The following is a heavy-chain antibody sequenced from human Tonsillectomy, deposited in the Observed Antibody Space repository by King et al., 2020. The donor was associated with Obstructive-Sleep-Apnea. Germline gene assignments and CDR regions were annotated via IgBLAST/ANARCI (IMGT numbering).Heavy chain of an antibody. D-gene: IGHD3-22*01. Sequence: HVQLQQWGAGLLKPSETLSLTCAVYGGSFSGYFWTWIRQPPGKGLEWIGEINHSGSTNYNPSLKSRVTISVDTSKNQFSLKLSSVTAADTAVYYCARGLDYYDSSGLPFSNAFDIWGQGTMVTVSS. CDR3: ARGLDYYDSSGLPFSNAFDI. CDR2: INHSGST. CDR1: GGSFSGYF. J-gene: IGHJ3*02. V-gene: IGHV4-34*01.